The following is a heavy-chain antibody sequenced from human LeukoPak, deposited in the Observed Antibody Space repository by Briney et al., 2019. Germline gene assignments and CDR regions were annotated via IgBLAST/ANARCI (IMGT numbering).Heavy chain of an antibody. CDR2: IYYSGST. V-gene: IGHV4-59*07. CDR3: ARYWFGELFVRWFDL. D-gene: IGHD3-10*01. J-gene: IGHJ5*02. Sequence: SDTLSLTCTVSGGPISSYYWSWIRQPPGKGLEGIGYIYYSGSTNYNPSLKRRVTISVDTSKNQSSLKLSSVTGAETAVYYCARYWFGELFVRWFDLWGQGTLVTVSS. CDR1: GGPISSYY.